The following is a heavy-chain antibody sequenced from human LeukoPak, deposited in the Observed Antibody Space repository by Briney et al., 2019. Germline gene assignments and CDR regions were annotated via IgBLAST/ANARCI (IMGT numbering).Heavy chain of an antibody. CDR3: QGYSSGWSVFGYAFDI. J-gene: IGHJ3*02. V-gene: IGHV4-30-4*08. Sequence: SETLSLTCTLSGGSISSGDYYWSWIRQPPGKGLDWIGYIYYSASTYYNPSLKSRVTISADTSKNQFSLKLSSVTAADTAVYYCQGYSSGWSVFGYAFDIWGQGTMVTVSS. D-gene: IGHD6-19*01. CDR2: IYYSAST. CDR1: GGSISSGDYY.